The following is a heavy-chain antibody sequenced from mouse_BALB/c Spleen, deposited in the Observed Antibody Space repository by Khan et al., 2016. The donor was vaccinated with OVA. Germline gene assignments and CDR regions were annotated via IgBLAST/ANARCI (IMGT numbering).Heavy chain of an antibody. V-gene: IGHV2-4-1*01. CDR2: IWSDGST. CDR1: GFSLITYG. CDR3: ARNSYRYDFTY. D-gene: IGHD2-12*01. J-gene: IGHJ3*01. Sequence: QVQLQQPGPGLVQPSQSLSITCTVSGFSLITYGVHWVRQSPGKGLEWLGVIWSDGSTDYNAAFMSRLSITKDNSKSQVFFKMNSLQVDDTAIYYCARNSYRYDFTYWGRGTLVTVSA.